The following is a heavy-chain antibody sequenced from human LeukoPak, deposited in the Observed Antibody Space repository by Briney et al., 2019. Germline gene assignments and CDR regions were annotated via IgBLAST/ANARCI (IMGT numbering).Heavy chain of an antibody. CDR1: GFTFSSYA. J-gene: IGHJ4*02. CDR3: ARGYRYCSGGSCLYYFDY. V-gene: IGHV3-30-3*01. D-gene: IGHD2-15*01. CDR2: ISYDGSNK. Sequence: GGSLRLSCAASGFTFSSYAMHWVRQAPGKGLEWVAVISYDGSNKYYADSVKGRFTISRDNSKNTLYLQMNSLRAEDTAVYYCARGYRYCSGGSCLYYFDYWGQGTLVTVSS.